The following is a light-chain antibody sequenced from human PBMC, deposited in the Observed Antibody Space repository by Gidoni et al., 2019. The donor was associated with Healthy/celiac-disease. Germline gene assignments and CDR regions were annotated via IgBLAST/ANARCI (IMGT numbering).Light chain of an antibody. CDR1: QSISSR. V-gene: IGKV1-5*03. J-gene: IGKJ2*01. CDR2: KAS. CDR3: QQYNSYPYT. Sequence: DIQMTQSPSTLSASVGDRVTITCRASQSISSRLAWYQQKPGKAPKLLIYKASSLESGVPSRFSGSGSGTEFTLTISSLQPDDFATYYCQQYNSYPYTFGQGIKLEIK.